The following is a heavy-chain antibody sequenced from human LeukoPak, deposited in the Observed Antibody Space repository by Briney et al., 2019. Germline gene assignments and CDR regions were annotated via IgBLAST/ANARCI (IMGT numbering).Heavy chain of an antibody. CDR2: IRYDGSNK. Sequence: AGSMRLSCAASGFTFSSYGMHWVRQAPGKGMEWVAFIRYDGSNKYYADSVKGRFTISRDNSKNTLYLQMNSLRAEDTAVYYCAKDTVKYCSSTSCYLDYWGQGTLVTVSS. CDR1: GFTFSSYG. CDR3: AKDTVKYCSSTSCYLDY. V-gene: IGHV3-30*02. J-gene: IGHJ4*02. D-gene: IGHD2-2*01.